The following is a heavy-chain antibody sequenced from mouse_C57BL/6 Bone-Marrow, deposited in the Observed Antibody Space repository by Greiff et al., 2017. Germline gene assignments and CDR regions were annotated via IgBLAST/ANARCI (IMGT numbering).Heavy chain of an antibody. J-gene: IGHJ3*01. Sequence: EVKLVESGGGLVKPGGSLKLSCAASGFTFSSYAMSWVRQTPEKRLEWVATISGGGSYTYYPDNVKGRFTISRDNAKNNLYLQMSHLKSEDTAMYYCASDEGNSSWFAYWGQGTLVTVSA. CDR1: GFTFSSYA. CDR3: ASDEGNSSWFAY. V-gene: IGHV5-4*03. CDR2: ISGGGSYT. D-gene: IGHD2-1*01.